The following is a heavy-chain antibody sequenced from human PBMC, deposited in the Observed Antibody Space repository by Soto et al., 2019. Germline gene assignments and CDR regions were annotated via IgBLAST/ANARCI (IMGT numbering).Heavy chain of an antibody. CDR2: ISAYNGNT. J-gene: IGHJ3*02. CDR3: ARNIRWLRGTDAFDI. Sequence: GASVKVSCKAPGYTFTSYGISWVRQAPGQGLEWMGWISAYNGNTNYAQKLQGRVTMTTDTSTSTAYMELRSLRSDDTAVYYCARNIRWLRGTDAFDIWGQGTMVTVSS. D-gene: IGHD3-22*01. V-gene: IGHV1-18*01. CDR1: GYTFTSYG.